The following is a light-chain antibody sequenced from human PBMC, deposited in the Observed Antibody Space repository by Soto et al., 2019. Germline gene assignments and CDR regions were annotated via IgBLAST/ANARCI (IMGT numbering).Light chain of an antibody. CDR1: QIVSTTY. Sequence: EIVLTQSPGTLSLSPGERATLSCRASQIVSTTYLAWYQQKPGQAPRLLIYGSSSRAPGIPDRCSGSGSGTDFSLTISRLEPEDFSVYYCQQYGNSPMYTFGQGTKLEI. CDR3: QQYGNSPMYT. V-gene: IGKV3-20*01. J-gene: IGKJ2*01. CDR2: GSS.